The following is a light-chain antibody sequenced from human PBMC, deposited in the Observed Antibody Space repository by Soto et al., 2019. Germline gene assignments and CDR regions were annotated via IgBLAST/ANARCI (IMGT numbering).Light chain of an antibody. Sequence: QSALTQPPSASGSPGQSVTIFCTGTSSDVGGYNYVSWYQQHPGEAPKVMIYEVSKRPSGVPDRFSGSKSGNTASLTVSGLQTEDEADYYCSSYAGTSVIFGGGTKLTV. J-gene: IGLJ2*01. V-gene: IGLV2-8*01. CDR1: SSDVGGYNY. CDR3: SSYAGTSVI. CDR2: EVS.